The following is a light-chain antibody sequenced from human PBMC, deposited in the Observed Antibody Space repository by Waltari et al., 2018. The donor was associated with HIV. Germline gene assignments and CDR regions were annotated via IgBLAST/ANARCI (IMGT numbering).Light chain of an antibody. CDR2: GAS. CDR1: QSISIS. J-gene: IGKJ2*01. CDR3: QQYHKWPYT. Sequence: EIVTTQSPATLSVSPGDRATLSCRASQSISISLAWYQQKPGQPPRLLIFGASTRATDIPAKFSGSGSGTEFTLTIDSLQSEDFAVYYCQQYHKWPYTFGQGTRLEMK. V-gene: IGKV3-15*01.